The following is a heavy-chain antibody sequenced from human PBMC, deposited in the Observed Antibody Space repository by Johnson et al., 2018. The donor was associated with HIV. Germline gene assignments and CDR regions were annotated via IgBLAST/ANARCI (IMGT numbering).Heavy chain of an antibody. Sequence: QVQLVESGGGVVQPGRSLRLSCAASGFTFSSYAMHCVRQAPGKGLEWVAIISYDGSNEYYADSVKGRFTISRDNSKNTLYLHMSSLRAEDTALYYCARDSFIAVTLSDAFDIWGQGTVVTVSS. V-gene: IGHV3-30-3*01. CDR1: GFTFSSYA. J-gene: IGHJ3*02. D-gene: IGHD6-19*01. CDR3: ARDSFIAVTLSDAFDI. CDR2: ISYDGSNE.